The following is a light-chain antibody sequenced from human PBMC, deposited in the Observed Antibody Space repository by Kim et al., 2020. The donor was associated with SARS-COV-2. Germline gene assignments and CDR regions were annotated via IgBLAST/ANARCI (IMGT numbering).Light chain of an antibody. J-gene: IGKJ2*01. V-gene: IGKV3-20*01. Sequence: LSAGERATLACRASQSISSSYLVWYQQKPGQAPRLLIYAASSRATDIPNRFSGSGSGTDFTLTISRLEPEDFAMYYCQQFGSSPRTFGQGTKLEI. CDR1: QSISSSY. CDR2: AAS. CDR3: QQFGSSPRT.